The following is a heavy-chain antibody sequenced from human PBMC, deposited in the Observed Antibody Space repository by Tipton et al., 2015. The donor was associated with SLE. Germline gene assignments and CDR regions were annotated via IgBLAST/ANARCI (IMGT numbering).Heavy chain of an antibody. V-gene: IGHV3-74*01. J-gene: IGHJ4*02. CDR3: ASSDYYGSGSYPLDY. D-gene: IGHD3-10*01. Sequence: SLRLSCAASGFTSIASWIHWVRQVPGKGRVWVSRIIIDGSSTSYADSVKGRFTISRDNAKNTLYLQMNSLRAEDTAVYYCASSDYYGSGSYPLDYWGQGTLVTVSS. CDR2: IIIDGSST. CDR1: GFTSIASW.